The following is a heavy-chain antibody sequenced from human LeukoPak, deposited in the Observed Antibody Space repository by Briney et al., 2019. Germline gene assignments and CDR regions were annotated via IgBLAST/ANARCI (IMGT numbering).Heavy chain of an antibody. CDR1: GGSISSSSYY. V-gene: IGHV4-39*01. D-gene: IGHD3-22*01. CDR3: ARHSYYDSSGYYPDAFDI. CDR2: IYYSGST. J-gene: IGHJ3*02. Sequence: TSETLSLTCTVSGGSISSSSYYWGWIRQPPGKGLEWIGSIYYSGSTYYNPSLKSRVTISVDTSKNQFSLKLSSVTAADTAVYYCARHSYYDSSGYYPDAFDIWGHGTMVTVSS.